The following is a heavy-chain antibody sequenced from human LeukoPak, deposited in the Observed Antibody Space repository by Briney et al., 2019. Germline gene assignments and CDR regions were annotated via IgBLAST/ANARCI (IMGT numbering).Heavy chain of an antibody. CDR3: AKAQTGAFDI. Sequence: GGSLRLSCAASGFSFSGYWMHWVRQAPGKGLVWVSRINSDGRSTSYADSVKGRFTISRDNSKNTLYLQMNSLRAEDTAVYYCAKAQTGAFDIWGQGTMVTVSS. CDR1: GFSFSGYW. CDR2: INSDGRST. V-gene: IGHV3-74*01. J-gene: IGHJ3*02.